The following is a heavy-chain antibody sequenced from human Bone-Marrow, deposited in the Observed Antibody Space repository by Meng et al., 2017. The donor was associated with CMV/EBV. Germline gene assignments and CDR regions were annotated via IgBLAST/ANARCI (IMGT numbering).Heavy chain of an antibody. V-gene: IGHV4-34*01. J-gene: IGHJ4*02. Sequence: LCQPFATLSPTCAVYGVSFSGYYWSWIPQPAGKGLEWIGEINQSGSTNYNPSLKSRVTISVVTSKNQFSLKLSSVTAADTAVYYCARGRTAAGATTTTFDYWGQGTLVTVSS. CDR2: INQSGST. CDR1: GVSFSGYY. D-gene: IGHD6-13*01. CDR3: ARGRTAAGATTTTFDY.